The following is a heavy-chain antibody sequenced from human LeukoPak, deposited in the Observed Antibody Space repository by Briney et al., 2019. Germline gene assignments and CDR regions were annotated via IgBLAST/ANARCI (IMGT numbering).Heavy chain of an antibody. CDR2: ISYDGSNK. Sequence: RSLRLSCAASGFTFSSYAMHWVRQAPGKGLEGVAVISYDGSNKYYADSVKGRFTISRDNSKNTLYLQMNSLRAEDTAVYYCAREDNDYINWFDPWGQGTLVTVSS. D-gene: IGHD4-11*01. CDR3: AREDNDYINWFDP. J-gene: IGHJ5*02. CDR1: GFTFSSYA. V-gene: IGHV3-30-3*01.